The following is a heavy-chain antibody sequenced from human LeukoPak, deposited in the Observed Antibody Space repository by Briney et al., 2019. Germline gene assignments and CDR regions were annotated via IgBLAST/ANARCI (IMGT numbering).Heavy chain of an antibody. J-gene: IGHJ4*02. CDR2: INHSGST. Sequence: PSETLSLTCAIYGGSFSGYYWSWIRKPPGKGLEWIGEINHSGSTNYNPSLKSRVTISVDTSKNQFSLKLSSVTAADTAVYYCARGRIAAAGSLNYWGQGTLVTVSS. V-gene: IGHV4-34*01. CDR3: ARGRIAAAGSLNY. D-gene: IGHD6-13*01. CDR1: GGSFSGYY.